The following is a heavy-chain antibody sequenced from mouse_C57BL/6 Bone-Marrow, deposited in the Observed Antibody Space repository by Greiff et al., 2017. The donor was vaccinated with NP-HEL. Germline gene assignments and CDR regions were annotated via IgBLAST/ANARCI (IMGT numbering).Heavy chain of an antibody. D-gene: IGHD1-1*01. J-gene: IGHJ4*01. CDR1: GYTFTSYG. CDR3: ARDYGSSYYAMDY. CDR2: IYPRNGNT. Sequence: QVQLKQSGAELARPGASVKLSCKASGYTFTSYGISWVKQRTGQGLEWIGEIYPRNGNTYYNEKFKGKATLTADKSSSTAYMELRSLTSEDSAVYFCARDYGSSYYAMDYWGQGTSVTVSS. V-gene: IGHV1-81*01.